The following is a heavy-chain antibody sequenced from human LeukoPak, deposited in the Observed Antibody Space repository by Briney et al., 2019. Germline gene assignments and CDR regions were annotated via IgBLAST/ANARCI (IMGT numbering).Heavy chain of an antibody. Sequence: GGSLRLSCAGSGFTFSSYAMSWVRQAPGKGLEWVSAISGSGGSTYYADSVKGRFTISRDNSKNTLYLQMNSLRAEDTAVYYCANQLRSYYYYYMDVWGKGTTVTVSS. J-gene: IGHJ6*03. CDR1: GFTFSSYA. V-gene: IGHV3-23*01. CDR2: ISGSGGST. CDR3: ANQLRSYYYYYMDV. D-gene: IGHD1-7*01.